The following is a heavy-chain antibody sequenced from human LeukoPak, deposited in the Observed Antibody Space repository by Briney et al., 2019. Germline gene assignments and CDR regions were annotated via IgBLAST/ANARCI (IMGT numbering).Heavy chain of an antibody. Sequence: PGGSLRLSCAAPGFTFSSYAMHWVRQAPGKGLEWVAVISYDGSNKYYADSVKGRFTISRDNSKNTLYLQMNSLRAEDTAVHYCARGRGYPYYYYYMDVWGKGTTVTVSS. CDR2: ISYDGSNK. CDR1: GFTFSSYA. J-gene: IGHJ6*03. D-gene: IGHD5-12*01. V-gene: IGHV3-30*04. CDR3: ARGRGYPYYYYYMDV.